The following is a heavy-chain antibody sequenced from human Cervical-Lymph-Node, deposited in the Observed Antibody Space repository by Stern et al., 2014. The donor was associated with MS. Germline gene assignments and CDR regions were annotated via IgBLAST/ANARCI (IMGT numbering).Heavy chain of an antibody. Sequence: VQLVESGAEVRKPGASVKVSCKASGYSLTDYYMHWVRQAPGQGLEWMGWINPSNGDTKYAQNFEGRVAMARDTSISTAYMDLSGLTSNDTAVYYCQRGRCTDGGVCPHIMQNWGQGTLVTVSS. D-gene: IGHD2-8*02. J-gene: IGHJ4*02. V-gene: IGHV1-2*02. CDR3: QRGRCTDGGVCPHIMQN. CDR1: GYSLTDYY. CDR2: INPSNGDT.